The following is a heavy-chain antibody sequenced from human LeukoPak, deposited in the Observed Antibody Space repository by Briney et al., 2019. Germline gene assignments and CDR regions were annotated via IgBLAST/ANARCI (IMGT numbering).Heavy chain of an antibody. CDR2: IKSKTDGGTV. V-gene: IGHV3-15*01. CDR3: TKDHGSGSYYFDY. J-gene: IGHJ4*02. CDR1: GFTFSNVW. D-gene: IGHD3-10*01. Sequence: GGSLRLSCAVSGFTFSNVWMSGVRQAPGKGLEWVGRIKSKTDGGTVDYAAPVKGRFTISRDDLKNTLYLEMNSLKTEDTAVYYCTKDHGSGSYYFDYWGQGTLVTVSS.